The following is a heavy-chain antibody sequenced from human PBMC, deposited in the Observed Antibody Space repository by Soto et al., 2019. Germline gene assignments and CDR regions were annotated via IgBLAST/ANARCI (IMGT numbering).Heavy chain of an antibody. CDR2: ISGSGGST. J-gene: IGHJ4*02. V-gene: IGHV3-23*01. D-gene: IGHD3-22*01. Sequence: VGSLRLSCAASGFTFSSYAMSWVRQAPGKGLEWVSAISGSGGSTYYADSVKGRFTISRDNSKNTLYLQMNSLRAEDTAVYYCAKDQDYYDSSGYSDYWGQGTLVTVSS. CDR3: AKDQDYYDSSGYSDY. CDR1: GFTFSSYA.